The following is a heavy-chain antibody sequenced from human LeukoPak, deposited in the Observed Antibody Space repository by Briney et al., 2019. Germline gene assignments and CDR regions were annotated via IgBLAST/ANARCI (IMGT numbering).Heavy chain of an antibody. CDR2: IYYSGST. D-gene: IGHD3-16*01. CDR3: ARVYVGYQAFDI. CDR1: GGSISSGDYY. V-gene: IGHV4-30-4*01. Sequence: SETLSLTCTVSGGSISSGDYYWSWIRQPPGKGLEWIGYIYYSGSTYYNPSLKSRVTISVDTSKNQFSLKLSSVTAADTAVYYCARVYVGYQAFDIWGQGTMVTVSS. J-gene: IGHJ3*02.